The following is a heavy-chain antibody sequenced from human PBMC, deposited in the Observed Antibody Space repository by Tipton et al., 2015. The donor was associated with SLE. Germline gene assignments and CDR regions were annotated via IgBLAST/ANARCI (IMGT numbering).Heavy chain of an antibody. CDR3: ARDPGYYYDSSGSNYYYGMDV. CDR1: GFTVSSNY. CDR2: IYSGGST. V-gene: IGHV3-66*01. J-gene: IGHJ6*02. D-gene: IGHD3-22*01. Sequence: SLRLSCAASGFTVSSNYMSWVRQAPGKGLEWVSVIYSGGSTYYADSVKGRFTISRDNSKNTLYLQMNSLRAEDTAVYYCARDPGYYYDSSGSNYYYGMDVWGQGPIGH.